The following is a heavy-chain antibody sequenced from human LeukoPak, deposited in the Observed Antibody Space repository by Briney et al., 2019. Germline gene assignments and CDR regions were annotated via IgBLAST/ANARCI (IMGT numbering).Heavy chain of an antibody. V-gene: IGHV3-30*04. CDR3: AWEVRGAHPRQFDY. Sequence: PGGSLRLSCAASGLTFSSYAMHWVRQAPGKGPEWVAVISYDGSNKYYADSVKGRFTISRDNSKNTLYLQMNSLRAEDTAVYYCAWEVRGAHPRQFDYWGQGTLVTVSS. J-gene: IGHJ4*02. CDR1: GLTFSSYA. CDR2: ISYDGSNK. D-gene: IGHD3-10*01.